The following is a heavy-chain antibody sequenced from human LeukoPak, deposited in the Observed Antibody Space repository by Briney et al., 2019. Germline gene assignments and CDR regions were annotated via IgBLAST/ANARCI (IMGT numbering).Heavy chain of an antibody. D-gene: IGHD5-12*01. J-gene: IGHJ4*02. Sequence: ETLSLTCTVSGGSISSYYWSWIRQPPGKGLEWVASINQDASAKYYVDSVKGRFTISGDNTKNSLYLQMNSLRAEDTAVFYCARHIIGYGLDHWGQGTLVTVSS. CDR2: INQDASAK. CDR3: ARHIIGYGLDH. V-gene: IGHV3-7*01. CDR1: GGSISSYY.